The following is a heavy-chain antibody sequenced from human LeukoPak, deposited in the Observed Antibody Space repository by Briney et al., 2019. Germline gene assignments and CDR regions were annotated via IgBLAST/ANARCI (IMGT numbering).Heavy chain of an antibody. Sequence: GGSLRLSCAASGFTFSSYSMNWVRQAPGKGLEWVSSISSSSSYIYYADSVKGRFTISRDNAKNTLYLQINSLRAEDTAVYYCASASSHRIAAGGDYWGQGTLVTVSS. CDR3: ASASSHRIAAGGDY. CDR2: ISSSSSYI. V-gene: IGHV3-21*01. D-gene: IGHD6-13*01. CDR1: GFTFSSYS. J-gene: IGHJ4*02.